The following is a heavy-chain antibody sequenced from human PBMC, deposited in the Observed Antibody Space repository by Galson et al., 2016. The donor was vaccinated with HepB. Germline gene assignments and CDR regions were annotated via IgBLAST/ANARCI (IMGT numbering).Heavy chain of an antibody. CDR1: GFTFRSYW. CDR3: ARRVSIPTVGGWGYKMDV. D-gene: IGHD5-18*01. J-gene: IGHJ6*02. Sequence: SLRLSCAASGFTFRSYWMSWVRQPPGKGLEWVANIKEDGSDQKYVDSVRGRFTTSRENAKNSLYLQMNSLRVEDADIYYCARRVSIPTVGGWGYKMDVWGQGTTVILSS. V-gene: IGHV3-7*01. CDR2: IKEDGSDQ.